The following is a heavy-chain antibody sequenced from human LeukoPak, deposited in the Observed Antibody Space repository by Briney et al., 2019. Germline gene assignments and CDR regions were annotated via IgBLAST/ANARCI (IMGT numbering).Heavy chain of an antibody. D-gene: IGHD6-13*01. Sequence: PSETLSLTCTVSGGSISSSSYYWGWIRQPPGKGLEWIGSIYYSGSTNYNPSLKSRVTISVDTSKNQFSLKLSSVTAADTAVYYCARHGTMYSSSWSPFAFWGQGTLVTVSS. CDR2: IYYSGST. J-gene: IGHJ4*02. CDR3: ARHGTMYSSSWSPFAF. V-gene: IGHV4-39*01. CDR1: GGSISSSSYY.